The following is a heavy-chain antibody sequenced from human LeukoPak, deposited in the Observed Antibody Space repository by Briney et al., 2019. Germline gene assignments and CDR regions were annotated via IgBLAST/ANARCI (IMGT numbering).Heavy chain of an antibody. Sequence: GTSLRLSCTTSGLTFTSHGFHWLRQVVGKSLEWVAFVRNDGSDTYHANSVKGRFSVSRDDSKNTLYLQMNSLRPEDTAIYYCARDRGKDYFDSWGQGTLVTVSS. CDR2: VRNDGSDT. J-gene: IGHJ4*02. V-gene: IGHV3-33*01. CDR3: ARDRGKDYFDS. D-gene: IGHD4-23*01. CDR1: GLTFTSHG.